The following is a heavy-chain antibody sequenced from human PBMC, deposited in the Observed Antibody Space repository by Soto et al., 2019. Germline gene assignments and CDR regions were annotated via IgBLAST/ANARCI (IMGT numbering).Heavy chain of an antibody. CDR1: GGSISGYY. V-gene: IGHV4-59*01. Sequence: SETLSLTCTVSGGSISGYYWSWIRQPPGKGLEWIGYIYYSGSSNYNPSLKSRVTITRDTSASTAYMELSSLRSEDTAVYYCVRDGAVAGNINFDFWGQGTLVTVSS. D-gene: IGHD6-19*01. CDR3: VRDGAVAGNINFDF. J-gene: IGHJ4*02. CDR2: IYYSGSS.